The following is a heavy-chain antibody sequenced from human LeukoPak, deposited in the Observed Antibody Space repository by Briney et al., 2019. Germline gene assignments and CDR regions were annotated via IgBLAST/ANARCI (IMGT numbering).Heavy chain of an antibody. Sequence: GGSLRLSCAASGFTFDDYAMHWVRQAPGKGLEWVSLISGDGGSTYYADSAKGRFTISRDNSKNSLYLQMNSLRTEDTALYYCAKDMLAVRGVTPIPYGMDVWGQGTTVTVSS. CDR2: ISGDGGST. V-gene: IGHV3-43*02. J-gene: IGHJ6*02. D-gene: IGHD3-10*01. CDR3: AKDMLAVRGVTPIPYGMDV. CDR1: GFTFDDYA.